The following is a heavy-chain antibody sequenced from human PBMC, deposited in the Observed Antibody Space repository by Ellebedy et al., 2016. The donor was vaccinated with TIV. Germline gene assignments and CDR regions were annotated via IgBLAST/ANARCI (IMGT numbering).Heavy chain of an antibody. J-gene: IGHJ4*02. CDR2: ISGSGDSP. Sequence: GESLKISCAASGFTFSSYAMSWVRQAPGKGLEWVSAISGSGDSPHYADSVKGRFTISRDTSKNTLYLKMNSLRAEDTAVYYWAKDRFSSAWYGGYFDYWGQGTLVTVSS. D-gene: IGHD6-19*01. V-gene: IGHV3-23*01. CDR3: AKDRFSSAWYGGYFDY. CDR1: GFTFSSYA.